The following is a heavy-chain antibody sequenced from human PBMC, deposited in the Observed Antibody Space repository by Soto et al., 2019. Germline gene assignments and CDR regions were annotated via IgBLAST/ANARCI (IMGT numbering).Heavy chain of an antibody. J-gene: IGHJ5*02. V-gene: IGHV1-69*01. CDR1: GGTFRNHA. CDR3: ARRLRDAAKWHYGFAP. D-gene: IGHD3-16*01. CDR2: MIPFFGTT. Sequence: QVQLVQSGPEVKKPGASVKVSCTASGGTFRNHAINWLRQAPGQGLEWMGGMIPFFGTTTYAQNFRDKVTITADESTTTAYIELRSLSLEDTAVYYCARRLRDAAKWHYGFAPWGQANLVTVSS.